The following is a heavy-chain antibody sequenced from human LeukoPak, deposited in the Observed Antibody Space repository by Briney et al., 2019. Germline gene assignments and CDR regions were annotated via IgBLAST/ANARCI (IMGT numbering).Heavy chain of an antibody. CDR1: GGSISSYY. J-gene: IGHJ4*02. CDR3: ARQRRDGYSDY. V-gene: IGHV4-59*08. CDR2: IYYSGST. Sequence: SETLSLTCTVSGGSISSYYWSWIRQPPGKGLEWIGYIYYSGSTNYNPSLKSRVTISVDTSKNQFSLKLSSVTAADTAVYYCARQRRDGYSDYWGQGTLVTVSS. D-gene: IGHD5-24*01.